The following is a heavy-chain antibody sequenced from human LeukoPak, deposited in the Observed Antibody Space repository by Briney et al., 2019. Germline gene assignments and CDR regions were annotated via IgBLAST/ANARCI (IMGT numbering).Heavy chain of an antibody. V-gene: IGHV4-34*01. J-gene: IGHJ6*03. D-gene: IGHD6-6*01. Sequence: SETLSLTCAVYGGPFSGYYWSWIRQPPGKGLEWIGEISHSGSTNYNPSLKSRVTISVDTSKNQFSLKLSSVTAADTAVYYCARACRVAARPYYYYYMDVWGKGTTVTVSS. CDR1: GGPFSGYY. CDR3: ARACRVAARPYYYYYMDV. CDR2: ISHSGST.